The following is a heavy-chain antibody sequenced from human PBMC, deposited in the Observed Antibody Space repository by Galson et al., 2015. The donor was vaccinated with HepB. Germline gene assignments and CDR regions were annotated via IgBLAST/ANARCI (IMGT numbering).Heavy chain of an antibody. D-gene: IGHD3-10*01. CDR1: GFTFSSYL. CDR2: IWYDESYK. Sequence: SLRLSCAASGFTFSSYLMHWVRQAPGKGLEWMAVIWYDESYKFYEDSLKGRFTVSRDNSKNTLFLQMNSLTSEDTAVYYCARQLLVGGGLDVWGQGTTVTVSS. V-gene: IGHV3-33*01. J-gene: IGHJ6*02. CDR3: ARQLLVGGGLDV.